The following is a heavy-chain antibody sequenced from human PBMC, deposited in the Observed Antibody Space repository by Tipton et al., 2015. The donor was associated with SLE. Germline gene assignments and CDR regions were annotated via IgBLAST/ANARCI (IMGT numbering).Heavy chain of an antibody. D-gene: IGHD3-16*01. CDR3: AKERTRASDLHFRGLIGDAFDI. CDR2: IWSDGSNK. V-gene: IGHV3-30*18. CDR1: GFTFSNYW. J-gene: IGHJ3*02. Sequence: SLRLSCAASGFTFSNYWMTWVRQAPGKGLEWVGVIWSDGSNKNYGGFVKGRFTISRDNSKNTLYLEMNSLRVEDTAVYYCAKERTRASDLHFRGLIGDAFDIWGQGTMVTVSS.